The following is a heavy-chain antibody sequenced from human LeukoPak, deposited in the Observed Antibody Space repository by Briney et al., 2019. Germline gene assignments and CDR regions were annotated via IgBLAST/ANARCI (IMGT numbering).Heavy chain of an antibody. V-gene: IGHV1-2*02. Sequence: GASVKVSCKASGYTFTGYYMHWVRQAPGQGLEWMGWINPNSGGTNYAQKFQGRVTMTRDTSISTAYMELSRLRSDDTAVYYCARSTSDYYYYYMDVWGKGTTVTVSS. D-gene: IGHD1-26*01. CDR3: ARSTSDYYYYYMDV. J-gene: IGHJ6*03. CDR2: INPNSGGT. CDR1: GYTFTGYY.